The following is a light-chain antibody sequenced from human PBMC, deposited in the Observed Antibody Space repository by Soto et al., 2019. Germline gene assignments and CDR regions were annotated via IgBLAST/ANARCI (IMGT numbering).Light chain of an antibody. J-gene: IGLJ3*02. CDR3: CSYTSNITWV. CDR1: RSDVGGYDY. Sequence: QSVLTQPASVSGSPGQSITISCTGSRSDVGGYDYVSWYQQHPGKAPKLIIYDVNNRPSGVSNRFSGSKSGNTASLIISGLQTEDEADYSCCSYTSNITWVFGGGTKVTVL. CDR2: DVN. V-gene: IGLV2-14*01.